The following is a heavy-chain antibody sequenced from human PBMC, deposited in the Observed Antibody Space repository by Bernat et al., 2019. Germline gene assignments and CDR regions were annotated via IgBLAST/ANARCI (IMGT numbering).Heavy chain of an antibody. D-gene: IGHD6-6*01. CDR1: GFTFDDYA. CDR3: ARALGLVAFDI. Sequence: EVQLVESGGGLVQPGRSLRLSCAASGFTFDDYAMHWVRQAPGKGLEWVSGIRWNSGSIGYADSVKGRFTISRDNAKNSLYLQMNSLRAEDTALYYCARALGLVAFDIWGQGTMVTVSS. CDR2: IRWNSGSI. V-gene: IGHV3-9*01. J-gene: IGHJ3*02.